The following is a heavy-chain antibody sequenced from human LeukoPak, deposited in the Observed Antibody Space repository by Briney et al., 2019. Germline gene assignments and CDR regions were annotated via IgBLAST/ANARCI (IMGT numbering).Heavy chain of an antibody. CDR3: ARGLSNGDSGDGEYYGMDV. CDR2: INHRGST. J-gene: IGHJ6*02. CDR1: GRSFSGYY. Sequence: PSETLSLTCAVYGRSFSGYYSSWLRHPPGKGLEWIGEINHRGSTNNNPSLKSRVTISVDTSMNQCSLKLSSVTAADTAVYYCARGLSNGDSGDGEYYGMDVWGQGTTVTVSS. V-gene: IGHV4-34*01. D-gene: IGHD4-17*01.